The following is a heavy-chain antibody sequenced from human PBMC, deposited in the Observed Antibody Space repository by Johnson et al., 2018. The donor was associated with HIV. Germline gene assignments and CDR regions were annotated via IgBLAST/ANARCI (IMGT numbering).Heavy chain of an antibody. CDR3: AKVVVVPAAMWAFEI. Sequence: QVQLVESGGGVVQPGRSLRLSCAASVSTFSSYGMHCVCQAPRHRLEWAAVIWFDGSINYYADSVKCRFTISSDNSKNTLYLQMNSLSAEDTAVYYCAKVVVVPAAMWAFEIWGQGIMVTVSS. J-gene: IGHJ3*02. D-gene: IGHD2-2*01. V-gene: IGHV3-33*06. CDR1: VSTFSSYG. CDR2: IWFDGSIN.